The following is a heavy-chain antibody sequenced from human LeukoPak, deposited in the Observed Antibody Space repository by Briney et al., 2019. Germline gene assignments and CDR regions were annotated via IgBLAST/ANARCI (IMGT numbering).Heavy chain of an antibody. CDR1: GYTFTGYY. J-gene: IGHJ5*02. CDR3: ARDHCSGGSCYYNWFDP. Sequence: WASVKVSCKASGYTFTGYYMHWVRQAPGQGLEWMGWINPNSGGTNYAQKFQGRVTMTRDTSISTAYMELSRLRSDDTAVYYCARDHCSGGSCYYNWFDPWGQGTLVTVSS. CDR2: INPNSGGT. V-gene: IGHV1-2*02. D-gene: IGHD2-15*01.